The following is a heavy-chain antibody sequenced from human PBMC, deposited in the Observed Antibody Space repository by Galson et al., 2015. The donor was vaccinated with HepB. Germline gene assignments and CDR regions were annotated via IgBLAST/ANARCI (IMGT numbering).Heavy chain of an antibody. CDR3: ATLSGSYSGLARVFDF. CDR1: GGSVSTYR. J-gene: IGHJ4*02. D-gene: IGHD5-12*01. V-gene: IGHV4-59*02. CDR2: MYYGGTS. Sequence: ETLSLTCSVSGGSVSTYRWRWIRQPPGKGLQWIGYMYYGGTSNYNPSLKSRVSISVDTSKIQFSLKLTSVTAADTAVYYCATLSGSYSGLARVFDFWGQGSLVTVSS.